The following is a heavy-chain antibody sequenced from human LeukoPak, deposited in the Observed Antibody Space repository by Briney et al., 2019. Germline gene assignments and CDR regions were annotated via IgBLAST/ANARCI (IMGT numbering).Heavy chain of an antibody. CDR1: GFTLRNYA. CDR2: ISYDGYNK. D-gene: IGHD3-3*01. CDR3: ARGYYDFWSGYPVDY. Sequence: GGSLRLSCAASGFTLRNYAMYWVRQAPGKGLDWVAVISYDGYNKHYADSVKGRFTISRDDSKNTVYLQMNSLRAEDTAVYYCARGYYDFWSGYPVDYWGQGTLVTVSS. V-gene: IGHV3-30-3*01. J-gene: IGHJ4*02.